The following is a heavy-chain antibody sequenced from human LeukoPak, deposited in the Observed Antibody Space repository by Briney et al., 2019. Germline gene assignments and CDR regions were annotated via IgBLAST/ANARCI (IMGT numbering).Heavy chain of an antibody. D-gene: IGHD6-25*01. CDR3: ARHRSSGDDY. CDR1: GDSVISGRFY. Sequence: SETLSLTCTVSGDSVISGRFYWSWIRQPPGKGLEWIGYIYYSGSTTYNSSLKSRVTMSVDTSKNQLSLRVSSVTAADTAVYYCARHRSSGDDYWGQGTLVTVSS. V-gene: IGHV4-61*01. CDR2: IYYSGST. J-gene: IGHJ4*02.